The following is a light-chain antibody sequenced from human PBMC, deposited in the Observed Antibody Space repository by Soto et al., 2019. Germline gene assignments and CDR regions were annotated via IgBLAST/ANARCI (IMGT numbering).Light chain of an antibody. CDR2: VAS. Sequence: DIQMTHAPSSLSASVGDRVTITCRARPGIGNYLNWYQQKPGKAPKHLIYVASSLQSGVPSRFSGSGSATDFTLTTSSLQPEDFPTYYCQQSYSPFTCGHGTKVDIQ. V-gene: IGKV1-39*01. CDR3: QQSYSPFT. J-gene: IGKJ3*01. CDR1: PGIGNY.